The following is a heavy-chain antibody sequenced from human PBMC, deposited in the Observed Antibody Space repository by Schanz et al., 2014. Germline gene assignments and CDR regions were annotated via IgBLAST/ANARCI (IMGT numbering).Heavy chain of an antibody. V-gene: IGHV1-69*02. CDR3: ARGRRCTGGSCYSWFDL. D-gene: IGHD2-15*01. J-gene: IGHJ5*02. CDR1: GGTFSSYT. CDR2: IIPILGIA. Sequence: GPEVKEPGSSVKVSCKASGGTFSSYTISWVRQAPGQGLEWMGRIIPILGIANYAQNFQGRVTITADKSTSTAYMELTSLRSEDTAVYYCARGRRCTGGSCYSWFDLWGQGTLVTVAS.